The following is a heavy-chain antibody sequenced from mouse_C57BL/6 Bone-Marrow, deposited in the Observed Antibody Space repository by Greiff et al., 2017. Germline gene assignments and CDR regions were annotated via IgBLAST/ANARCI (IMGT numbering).Heavy chain of an antibody. CDR1: GFTFTDYY. V-gene: IGHV7-3*01. Sequence: EVQLVESGGGLVQPGGSLSLSCAASGFTFTDYYMSWVRQPPGKALEWLGFIRNKANGYTTEYSASVKGRFTISRDNSKSILYLQMNALRAEDSATYYCARSLTTVVATRYFDVWGTGTTVTVSS. CDR3: ARSLTTVVATRYFDV. CDR2: IRNKANGYTT. D-gene: IGHD1-1*01. J-gene: IGHJ1*03.